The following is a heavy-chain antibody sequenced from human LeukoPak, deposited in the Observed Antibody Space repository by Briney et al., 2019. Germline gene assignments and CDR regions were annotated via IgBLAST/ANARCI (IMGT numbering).Heavy chain of an antibody. D-gene: IGHD1-20*01. Sequence: GGSLRLSXAASGFTFNNYAVSWVRQAPGKGLEWVSAISGGGVSTYYADSVKGRFTISRDNSKTTLYLQMNSLRAEDTAVYYCAKNVNGGNWYYFDHWGQGTLVTVSS. CDR1: GFTFNNYA. V-gene: IGHV3-23*01. CDR2: ISGGGVST. J-gene: IGHJ4*02. CDR3: AKNVNGGNWYYFDH.